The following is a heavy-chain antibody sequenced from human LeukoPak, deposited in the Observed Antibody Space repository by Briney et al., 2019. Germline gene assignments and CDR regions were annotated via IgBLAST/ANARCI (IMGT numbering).Heavy chain of an antibody. Sequence: SETLSLTCAVSGGSISSSPYYWGWIRQPPGKGLEWIGSIYYSGNTYPNPALQSRVTISVDTSKNQFSLKLSSLTAADTAVYYCARDRSDNWGLFDYWGQGTLVTVS. D-gene: IGHD1-1*01. J-gene: IGHJ4*02. CDR1: GGSISSSPYY. CDR2: IYYSGNT. CDR3: ARDRSDNWGLFDY. V-gene: IGHV4-39*07.